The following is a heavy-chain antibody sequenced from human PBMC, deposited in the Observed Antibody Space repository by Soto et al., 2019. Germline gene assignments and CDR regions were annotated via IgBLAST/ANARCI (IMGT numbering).Heavy chain of an antibody. CDR2: IHSDGST. D-gene: IGHD3-22*01. J-gene: IGHJ4*02. CDR3: ARVSYYDSRGYSRRLTNATFDH. CDR1: GFTVSDS. Sequence: EVQLVETGGGLIQPGGSLKLSCSVAGFTVSDSMSWVRQAPGKGLECVSFIHSDGSTHYTDSVRGRFTISRDNSKNTLYLQMDSLRADDTAVYYCARVSYYDSRGYSRRLTNATFDHWGQGMLVTVSS. V-gene: IGHV3-53*02.